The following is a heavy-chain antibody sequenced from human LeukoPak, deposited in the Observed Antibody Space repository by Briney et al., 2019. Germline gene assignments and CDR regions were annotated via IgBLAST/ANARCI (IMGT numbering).Heavy chain of an antibody. V-gene: IGHV4-59*01. CDR2: IYYSGST. Sequence: SETLSLTCTVSGGSISSYYWSWIRQPPGKGLEWIGYIYYSGSTNYNPSLKSRVTISVDTSKNQFSLKLRSVTAADTAVYYCARTAEGYCRGRSCYSYYYYMDVWGKGTTVTVSS. J-gene: IGHJ6*03. CDR3: ARTAEGYCRGRSCYSYYYYMDV. D-gene: IGHD2-15*01. CDR1: GGSISSYY.